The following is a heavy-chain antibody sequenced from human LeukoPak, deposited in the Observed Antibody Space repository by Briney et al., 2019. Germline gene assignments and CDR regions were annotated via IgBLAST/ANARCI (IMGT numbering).Heavy chain of an antibody. D-gene: IGHD5-12*01. J-gene: IGHJ4*02. CDR3: ARDRRGYSGYDPFDY. Sequence: GGSLRLSCAASGFTFSDYYMSWIRQAPGKGLEWVSYISSSGSTIYYADSVKGRFTISRGNAKNSLYLQMNSLRAEDTAVYYCARDRRGYSGYDPFDYWGQGTLVTVSS. CDR2: ISSSGSTI. V-gene: IGHV3-11*01. CDR1: GFTFSDYY.